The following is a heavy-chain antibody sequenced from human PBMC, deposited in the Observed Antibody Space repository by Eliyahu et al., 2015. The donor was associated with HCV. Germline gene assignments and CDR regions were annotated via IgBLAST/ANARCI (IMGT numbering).Heavy chain of an antibody. D-gene: IGHD6-6*01. V-gene: IGHV1-69*04. CDR2: IIPILGIA. J-gene: IGHJ6*02. Sequence: QVQLVQSGAEVKKPGSSVKVSCKASGGTFSSYAISWVRQAPGQGLEWMGRIIPILGIANXAQKFQGRVTITADKSTSTAYMELSSLRSEDTAVYYCARDLAARRFNYGMDVWGQGTTVTVSS. CDR1: GGTFSSYA. CDR3: ARDLAARRFNYGMDV.